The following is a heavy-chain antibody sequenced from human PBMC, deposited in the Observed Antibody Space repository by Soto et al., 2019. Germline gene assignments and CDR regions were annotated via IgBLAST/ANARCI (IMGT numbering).Heavy chain of an antibody. D-gene: IGHD3-16*01. CDR1: GGSISSSSYY. CDR3: ARESGEWGYNWFDP. Sequence: TSETLSLTCTVSGGSISSSSYYWGWIRQPPGKGLEWIGSIYYSGSTYYNPSLKSRVTISVDTSKNQFSLKLSSVTAADTAVYYCARESGEWGYNWFDPWGQGTQVTVSS. CDR2: IYYSGST. V-gene: IGHV4-39*02. J-gene: IGHJ5*02.